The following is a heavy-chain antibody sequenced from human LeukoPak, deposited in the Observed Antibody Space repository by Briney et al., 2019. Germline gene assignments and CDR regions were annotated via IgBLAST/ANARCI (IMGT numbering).Heavy chain of an antibody. CDR2: IRASDGST. V-gene: IGHV3-23*01. CDR1: GFTFTNYA. Sequence: PGGSLILSCAASGFTFTNYAMTWVRQAPGKGLEWVSAIRASDGSTFYADSVKGRFTVSRDSSENTLYLQMNSLRAEDTAVYYCAKLTSGWFEDFWGQGTLVTVSS. D-gene: IGHD6-19*01. J-gene: IGHJ4*02. CDR3: AKLTSGWFEDF.